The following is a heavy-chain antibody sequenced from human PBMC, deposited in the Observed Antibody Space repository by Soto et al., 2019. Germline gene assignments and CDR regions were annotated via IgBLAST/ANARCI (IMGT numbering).Heavy chain of an antibody. CDR1: GYPVTAYY. D-gene: IGHD3-3*01. V-gene: IGHV1-2*02. CDR2: INPATGAA. J-gene: IGHJ3*02. Sequence: QLHLVQSGAVVKKPGASVTVSCSASGYPVTAYYMHWVRQAPGRGLEWMGGINPATGAAKYTQTFQGRVTLTRDTSPSTVFMELSGLTSEEPAVFYWARGGGVGVAGSAAFDMWGQGTLVTVSS. CDR3: ARGGGVGVAGSAAFDM.